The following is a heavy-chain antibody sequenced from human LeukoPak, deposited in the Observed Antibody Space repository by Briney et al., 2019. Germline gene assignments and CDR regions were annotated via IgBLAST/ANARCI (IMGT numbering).Heavy chain of an antibody. D-gene: IGHD3-3*01. CDR3: ARIYDFWSNSIYYFDY. Sequence: SETLSLTCSVSGGSISGHYWTWIPQSAGKGLEWIGCMHTNGKSKYNPSLETRVTMSLDMSKNQFSLKVYSVTAADTAVYFCARIYDFWSNSIYYFDYWGQGALVTVSS. J-gene: IGHJ4*02. CDR2: MHTNGKS. V-gene: IGHV4-4*07. CDR1: GGSISGHY.